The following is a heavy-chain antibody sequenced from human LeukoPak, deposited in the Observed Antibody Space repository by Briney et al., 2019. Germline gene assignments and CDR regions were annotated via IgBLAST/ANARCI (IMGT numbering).Heavy chain of an antibody. Sequence: GGSLRLSCVASGFTFNTYSMHWVRQAPGKGLEWVAVLSFDGDEKHYADSVKGRFTISRDNSENTLHLEMNNLRHDDTAIYYCARKGGSYDFWSGYYLDYWGQGTLVTVSS. CDR2: LSFDGDEK. D-gene: IGHD3-3*01. V-gene: IGHV3-30-3*01. CDR1: GFTFNTYS. CDR3: ARKGGSYDFWSGYYLDY. J-gene: IGHJ4*02.